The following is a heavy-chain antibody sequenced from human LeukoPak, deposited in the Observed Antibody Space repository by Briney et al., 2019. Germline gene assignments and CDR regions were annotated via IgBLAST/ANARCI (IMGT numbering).Heavy chain of an antibody. CDR1: GFTFSSYA. J-gene: IGHJ6*02. Sequence: GGSLRLSCAASGFTFSSYAMHWVRQAPGKGLEWVAVMSYDGSNKYYADSVKGRFTISRDNSKNTLYLQMNSLRAEDTAVYYCAKDLDYYYGMDVWGQGTTVTVSS. CDR2: MSYDGSNK. V-gene: IGHV3-30-3*01. CDR3: AKDLDYYYGMDV.